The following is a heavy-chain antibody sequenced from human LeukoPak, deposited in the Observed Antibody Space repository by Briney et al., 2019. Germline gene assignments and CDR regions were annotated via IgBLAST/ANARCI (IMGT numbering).Heavy chain of an antibody. D-gene: IGHD2-15*01. V-gene: IGHV3-7*01. Sequence: GGSLRLSCAASGFPFSSDWMSWVRQAPGKGPEWVANIRGDGGKTYYLDSVKGRFTISRDNAENSLFLQMNSLRTEDMAVYYCARDASLYCSGDTCYWAFDNWGQGSLVTVS. CDR1: GFPFSSDW. CDR3: ARDASLYCSGDTCYWAFDN. CDR2: IRGDGGKT. J-gene: IGHJ4*02.